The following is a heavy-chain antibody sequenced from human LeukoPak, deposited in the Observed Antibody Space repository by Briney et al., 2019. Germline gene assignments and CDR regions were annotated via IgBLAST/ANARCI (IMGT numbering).Heavy chain of an antibody. Sequence: ASVKVSCKASGYTFTRYYMHWVRQAPGQGLEWMGWINPNSGGTNYAQKFQGRVTMTRDTSISTAYMELSRLRSDDTAVYYCARGNTIFGVVIVPIGFDPWGQGTLVTVSS. D-gene: IGHD3-3*01. CDR1: GYTFTRYY. V-gene: IGHV1-2*02. CDR2: INPNSGGT. CDR3: ARGNTIFGVVIVPIGFDP. J-gene: IGHJ5*02.